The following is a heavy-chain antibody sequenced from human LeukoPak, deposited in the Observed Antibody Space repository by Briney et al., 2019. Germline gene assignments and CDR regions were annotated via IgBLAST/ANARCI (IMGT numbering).Heavy chain of an antibody. CDR2: IIPIFGTA. J-gene: IGHJ5*02. V-gene: IGHV1-69*13. Sequence: ASVKVSCTASGGTFSSYAISWVRQAPGQGLEWMGGIIPIFGTANYAQKFQGRVTITADESTSTAYMELSSLRSEDTAVYYCARGAEQQLPAYWFDPWGQGTLVTVSS. D-gene: IGHD6-13*01. CDR3: ARGAEQQLPAYWFDP. CDR1: GGTFSSYA.